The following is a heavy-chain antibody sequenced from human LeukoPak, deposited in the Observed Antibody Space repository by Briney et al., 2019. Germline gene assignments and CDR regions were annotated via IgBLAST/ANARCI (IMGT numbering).Heavy chain of an antibody. CDR3: ARSDITGTPSSDSYYFYYMDV. V-gene: IGHV1-69*01. D-gene: IGHD1-7*01. J-gene: IGHJ6*03. CDR1: GGTFSTFA. CDR2: IVPFFGTS. Sequence: SVKVSCKASGGTFSTFAIHWVRQAPGQGLEWTGGIVPFFGTSSSAQKFQGRVTITSDESTSTAYMELSGLRSEDTAVYYCARSDITGTPSSDSYYFYYMDVWGKGTAVTVSS.